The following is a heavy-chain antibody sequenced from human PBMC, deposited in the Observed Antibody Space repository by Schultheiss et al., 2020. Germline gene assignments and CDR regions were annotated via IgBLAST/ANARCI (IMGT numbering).Heavy chain of an antibody. J-gene: IGHJ4*02. CDR2: IYYSGST. CDR1: GGSISSSSYY. V-gene: IGHV4-39*02. Sequence: GSLRLSCTVSGGSISSSSYYWGWIRQPPGKGLEWIGSIYYSGSTYYNPSLKSRVTISVDTSKNQFSLKLSSVTAADTAVYYCARDPQARYSSSFDWGQGTLVTVSS. CDR3: ARDPQARYSSSFD. D-gene: IGHD6-13*01.